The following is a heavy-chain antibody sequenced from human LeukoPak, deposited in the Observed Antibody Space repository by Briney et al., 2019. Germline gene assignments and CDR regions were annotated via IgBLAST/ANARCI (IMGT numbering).Heavy chain of an antibody. CDR2: ISAYNGNT. V-gene: IGHV1-18*01. D-gene: IGHD5-24*01. J-gene: IGHJ6*03. CDR3: ARGRRDGYNWGDYYYYYMDV. CDR1: GYTFTSYG. Sequence: ASVKVSCKASGYTFTSYGINWVRQAPGQGLGWMGWISAYNGNTNYAQKLQGRVTMTTDTSTSTAYMELRSLRSDDTAVYYCARGRRDGYNWGDYYYYYMDVWGKGTTVTVSS.